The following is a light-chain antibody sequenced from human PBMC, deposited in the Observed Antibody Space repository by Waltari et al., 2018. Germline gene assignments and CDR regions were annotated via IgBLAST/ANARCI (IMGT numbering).Light chain of an antibody. V-gene: IGKV1-12*01. CDR1: QGISTW. CDR3: QQYGSSPLT. J-gene: IGKJ4*01. CDR2: AAS. Sequence: DIQMTQSQSSVSASVGDRVTTTCRASQGISTWLAWYQQKPGKAPQLLIYAASTLQSGVPSRFSGSGSGTDFTLTISNLQPEDFAVYYCQQYGSSPLTFGGGTKVEIK.